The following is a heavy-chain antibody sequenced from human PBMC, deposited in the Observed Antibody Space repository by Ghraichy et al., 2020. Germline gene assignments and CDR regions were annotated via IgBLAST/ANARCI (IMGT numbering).Heavy chain of an antibody. J-gene: IGHJ6*02. CDR2: MNPNSGNT. CDR3: ARGLKGFYYYYGMDV. V-gene: IGHV1-8*01. Sequence: MGWMNPNSGNTGYAQKFQGRVTMTRNTSISTAYMELSSLRSEDTAVYYCARGLKGFYYYYGMDVWGQG.